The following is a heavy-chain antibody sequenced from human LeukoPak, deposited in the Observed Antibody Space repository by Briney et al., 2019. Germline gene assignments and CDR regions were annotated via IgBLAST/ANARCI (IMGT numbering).Heavy chain of an antibody. D-gene: IGHD3-10*01. V-gene: IGHV1-3*01. J-gene: IGHJ6*04. CDR1: GYTFTSYA. CDR3: ARTTTMVRYRYYYYGMDV. CDR2: INAGNGNT. Sequence: EASVKVSCTASGYTFTSYAMHWVRQAPGQRLEWMGWINAGNGNTKYSQKFQGRVTITRDTSASTAYMELSSLRSEDTAVYYCARTTTMVRYRYYYYGMDVWGKGTPVTVSS.